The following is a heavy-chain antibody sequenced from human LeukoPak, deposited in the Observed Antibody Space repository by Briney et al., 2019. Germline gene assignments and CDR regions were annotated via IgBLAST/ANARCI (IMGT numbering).Heavy chain of an antibody. CDR2: IIPIFGTA. CDR1: GGTFSSYA. V-gene: IGHV1-69*05. CDR3: ARETGDSSRNFDY. J-gene: IGHJ4*02. Sequence: SVKVSCKASGGTFSSYAISWVRQAPGQGLEWMGGIIPIFGTANYAQKFQGRVMITTDESTSTAYMELSSLRSEDTAVYYCARETGDSSRNFDYWGQGTLVTVSS. D-gene: IGHD3-22*01.